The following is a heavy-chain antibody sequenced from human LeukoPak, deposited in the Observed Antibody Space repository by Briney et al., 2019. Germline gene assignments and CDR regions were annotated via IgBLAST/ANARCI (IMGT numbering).Heavy chain of an antibody. Sequence: PGGSLRLSCAASGFTFTNYWMSWVRQAPGKGLEWVANIEQSGSEKYYVDSVKGRFTISRDNAKNLLYLQMDSLRAEDTAVYYCAREAYGDHFDSWGQGTLVIASS. D-gene: IGHD4-17*01. V-gene: IGHV3-7*01. CDR3: AREAYGDHFDS. J-gene: IGHJ4*02. CDR1: GFTFTNYW. CDR2: IEQSGSEK.